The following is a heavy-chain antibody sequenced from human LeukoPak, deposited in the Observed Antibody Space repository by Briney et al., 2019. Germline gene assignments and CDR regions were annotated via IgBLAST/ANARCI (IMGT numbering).Heavy chain of an antibody. CDR1: GFTFSSYG. D-gene: IGHD1-14*01. V-gene: IGHV3-33*06. CDR3: AKEPGYYYYYMDV. J-gene: IGHJ6*03. Sequence: PGGSLRLSCAASGFTFSSYGMHWVRQAPGKGRGWVAVIWYDGSNKYYTDSVKGRLTISRDNSKNTLYLQMNSLRAEDTAVYYCAKEPGYYYYYMDVWGKGTTVTVSS. CDR2: IWYDGSNK.